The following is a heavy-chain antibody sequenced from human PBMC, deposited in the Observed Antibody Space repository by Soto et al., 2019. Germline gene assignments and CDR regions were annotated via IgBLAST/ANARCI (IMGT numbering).Heavy chain of an antibody. V-gene: IGHV3-15*01. CDR1: GFTFSNAW. CDR2: IKSKTDGGTT. CDR3: TTDLWFGELGGNWFDP. D-gene: IGHD3-10*01. Sequence: GGSLRLSCAASGFTFSNAWMSWVRQAPGKGLEWVGRIKSKTDGGTTDYAAPVKGRFTISRDDSKNTLYLQMNSLKTEDTAVYYCTTDLWFGELGGNWFDPWGQGTLVTVSS. J-gene: IGHJ5*02.